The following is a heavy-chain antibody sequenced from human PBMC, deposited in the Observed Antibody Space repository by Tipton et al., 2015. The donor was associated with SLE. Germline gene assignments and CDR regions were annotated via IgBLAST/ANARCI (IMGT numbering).Heavy chain of an antibody. Sequence: SLRLSCAASGFTFSSYSMNWVRQAPGKGLEWVSSISSSSSYIYYADSVKGRFTISRDNAKNSLYLQMNSLRAEDTAVYYCARDRGLSDFWSGYIIDYWGQGTLVTVSS. D-gene: IGHD3-3*01. CDR1: GFTFSSYS. CDR2: ISSSSSYI. J-gene: IGHJ4*02. V-gene: IGHV3-21*03. CDR3: ARDRGLSDFWSGYIIDY.